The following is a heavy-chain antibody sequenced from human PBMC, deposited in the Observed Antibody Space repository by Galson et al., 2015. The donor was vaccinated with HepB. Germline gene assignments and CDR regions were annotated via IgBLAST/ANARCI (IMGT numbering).Heavy chain of an antibody. J-gene: IGHJ6*03. CDR2: ISAYNGNT. Sequence: CTASGYTFTSYGISWVRQAPGQGLEWMGWISAYNGNTNYAQKLQGRVTMTTDTSTSTAYMELRSLRSDDTAVYYCAREGDYYYYMDVWGKGTTVTVSS. CDR1: GYTFTSYG. V-gene: IGHV1-18*01. CDR3: AREGDYYYYMDV.